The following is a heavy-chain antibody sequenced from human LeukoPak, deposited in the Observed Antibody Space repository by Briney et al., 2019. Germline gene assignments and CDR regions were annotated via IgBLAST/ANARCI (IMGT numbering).Heavy chain of an antibody. V-gene: IGHV4-31*03. J-gene: IGHJ3*02. Sequence: PSQTQSLTCTVSGGSISSGGYYWSWIRQHPGKGLEWIGYIYYSGSTYYNPSLKSRVTISVDTSKNQFSLKLSSVTAADTAVYYCARGGYKPPKAFDIWGQGTMVTVSS. CDR2: IYYSGST. D-gene: IGHD5-24*01. CDR1: GGSISSGGYY. CDR3: ARGGYKPPKAFDI.